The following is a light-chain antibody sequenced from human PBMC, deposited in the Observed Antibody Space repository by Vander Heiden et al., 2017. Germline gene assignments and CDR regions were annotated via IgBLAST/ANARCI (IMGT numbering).Light chain of an antibody. CDR1: PDIGND. CDR2: AVS. V-gene: IGKV1-6*01. J-gene: IGKJ1*01. CDR3: QQDHVFPWT. Sequence: AIQMTRSPSSLSASVGDRVTNTCRASPDIGNDLTWYQQKPGKAPKFLISAVSSLEGGVPSRFSGSGFGTDFTLTITSLQPEDSATYYCQQDHVFPWTLGQGTKVEVK.